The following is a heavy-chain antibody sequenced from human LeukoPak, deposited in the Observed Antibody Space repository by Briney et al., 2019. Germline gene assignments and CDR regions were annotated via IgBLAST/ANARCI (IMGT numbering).Heavy chain of an antibody. V-gene: IGHV3-30*18. CDR1: GFTFSSYG. CDR2: ISYDGSNK. Sequence: PGRSLRLSCAASGFTFSSYGMHWVRQAPGKGLEWVAVISYDGSNKYYADSVKGRFTISRDNSKNTLYLQMNSLRAEDTAVYYCAKDGPRGRLLNYYYYYMDVWGKGTTVTVSS. D-gene: IGHD1-26*01. CDR3: AKDGPRGRLLNYYYYYMDV. J-gene: IGHJ6*03.